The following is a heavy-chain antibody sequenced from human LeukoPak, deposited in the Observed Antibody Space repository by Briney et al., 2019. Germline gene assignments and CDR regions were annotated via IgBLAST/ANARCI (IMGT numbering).Heavy chain of an antibody. Sequence: GGSLRLSCAASGFTFSSYEMNWVRQAPGKGLERVSYISSSGSTIYYADSVKGRFTISRDNAKNSLYLQMNSLRAEDTAIYYCARENGGYCSSTSCPGGDAFDIWGQGTMVTVSS. CDR1: GFTFSSYE. D-gene: IGHD2-2*03. J-gene: IGHJ3*02. CDR3: ARENGGYCSSTSCPGGDAFDI. V-gene: IGHV3-48*03. CDR2: ISSSGSTI.